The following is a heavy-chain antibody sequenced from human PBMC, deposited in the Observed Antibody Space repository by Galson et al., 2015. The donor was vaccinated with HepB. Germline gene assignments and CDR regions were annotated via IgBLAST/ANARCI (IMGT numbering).Heavy chain of an antibody. CDR1: GFIFSDYY. CDR2: ISNDGKTV. D-gene: IGHD1-14*01. J-gene: IGHJ5*02. V-gene: IGHV3-11*01. Sequence: SLRLSCAVSGFIFSDYYMSWIRQTPGKGLEWISSISNDGKTVKYADSVKGRFTISRDNARKSLTLQMNSLRVEDTAIYCCAKTAGWFDPWSQGTLVTVSS. CDR3: AKTAGWFDP.